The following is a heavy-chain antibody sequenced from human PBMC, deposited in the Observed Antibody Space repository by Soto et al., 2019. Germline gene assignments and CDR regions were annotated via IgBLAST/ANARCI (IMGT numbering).Heavy chain of an antibody. CDR3: ARATTVTSSFFYYGLDV. CDR2: IYYSGST. J-gene: IGHJ6*02. CDR1: GGSISSSSYD. D-gene: IGHD4-17*01. V-gene: IGHV4-39*07. Sequence: PSETLSLTCTVSGGSISSSSYDWGCIRQPPGKGLEWIGSIYYSGSTYYNPSLKSRLTMSLDTSQNQFSLHLTSVIAADSASYFCARATTVTSSFFYYGLDVWGQGTTVT.